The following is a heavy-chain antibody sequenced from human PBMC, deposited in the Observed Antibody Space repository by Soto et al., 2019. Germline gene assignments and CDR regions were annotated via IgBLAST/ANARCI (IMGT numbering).Heavy chain of an antibody. D-gene: IGHD2-15*01. CDR1: GYTFMSYG. CDR3: ARGGVYCSGGSCPHNWFDP. CDR2: ISAYNGNT. V-gene: IGHV1-18*01. J-gene: IGHJ5*02. Sequence: QVQLVQSGAEVKKPGASVKVSCKASGYTFMSYGISWVRQAPGQGLEWMGWISAYNGNTHYAQKLQGRVTLTTDTSTGTDYMELRSLRSDDTAVYYCARGGVYCSGGSCPHNWFDPWGQGTLVTVSS.